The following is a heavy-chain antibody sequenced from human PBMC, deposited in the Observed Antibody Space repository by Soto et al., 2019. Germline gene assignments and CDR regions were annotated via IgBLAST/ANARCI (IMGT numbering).Heavy chain of an antibody. CDR3: ARDRDYYGSGSYDY. Sequence: GGSLRLSCAASGFTFSSYSMNWVRQAPGKGLEWVSYISSSSSTIYYADSVKGRFTISRDNAKNSLYLQMNSLRAEDTAVYYCARDRDYYGSGSYDYWGQGTLVTVSS. V-gene: IGHV3-48*01. D-gene: IGHD3-10*01. CDR1: GFTFSSYS. J-gene: IGHJ4*02. CDR2: ISSSSSTI.